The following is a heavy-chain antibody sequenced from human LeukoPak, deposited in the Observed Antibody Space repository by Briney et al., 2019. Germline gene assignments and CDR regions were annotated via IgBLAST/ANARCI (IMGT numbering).Heavy chain of an antibody. CDR1: GVTFSSYG. J-gene: IGHJ6*03. CDR3: ATRYGSGSYRYYYYYYMDV. Sequence: PGGTLRLSCAASGVTFSSYGMSWVRQAPGKGLEWVSAMSGSGGSTYYADSVKGRFTISRDNSKNTLYLQMNSLRAEDTAVYYCATRYGSGSYRYYYYYYMDVWGKGTTVTISS. V-gene: IGHV3-23*01. D-gene: IGHD3-10*01. CDR2: MSGSGGST.